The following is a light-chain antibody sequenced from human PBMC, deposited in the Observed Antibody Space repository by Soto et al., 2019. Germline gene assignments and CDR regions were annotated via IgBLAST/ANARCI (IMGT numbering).Light chain of an antibody. J-gene: IGKJ4*01. CDR1: QSVTSDY. Sequence: EIVLTQSPGTLSLSPGERATLSCRASQSVTSDYLAWYQQKHGQAPRLLIYGASRRATGIPDRFSGSGSGTEFSLTISRLEPEDFAVYYCHQYGISPFGGGTKVDIK. CDR2: GAS. CDR3: HQYGISP. V-gene: IGKV3-20*01.